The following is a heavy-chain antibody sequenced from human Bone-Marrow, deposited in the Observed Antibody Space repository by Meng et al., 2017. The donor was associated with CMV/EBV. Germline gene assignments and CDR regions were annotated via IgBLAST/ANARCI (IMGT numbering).Heavy chain of an antibody. CDR3: ARERDSEVVPAALNWFDP. V-gene: IGHV1-8*01. CDR2: MNPNSGNT. J-gene: IGHJ5*02. D-gene: IGHD2-2*01. CDR1: GYTFTSYD. Sequence: ASVKVSCKASGYTFTSYDINWVRQAAGQGLEWMGWMNPNSGNTGYAQKFQGRVTITRSTSTSTAYLELNSLRSEDTAVYYCARERDSEVVPAALNWFDPWGQGTLVTVSS.